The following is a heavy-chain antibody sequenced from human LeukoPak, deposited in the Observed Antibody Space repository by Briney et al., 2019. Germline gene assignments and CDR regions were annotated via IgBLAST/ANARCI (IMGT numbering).Heavy chain of an antibody. CDR3: ARQSDSGGYFEY. CDR1: GDSINRYL. V-gene: IGHV4-4*07. D-gene: IGHD2-15*01. J-gene: IGHJ4*01. CDR2: IYDSGTT. Sequence: SETLSPTCTVSGDSINRYLWTWIRQPAGRGLEWIGRIYDSGTTNYKPSLKSRVSMSVETPKNQFSLRLSSVTAADTAVYYCARQSDSGGYFEYWGQGIRVTVSS.